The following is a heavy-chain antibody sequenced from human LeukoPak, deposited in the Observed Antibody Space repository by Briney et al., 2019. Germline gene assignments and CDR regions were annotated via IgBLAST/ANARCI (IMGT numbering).Heavy chain of an antibody. Sequence: SQTLSLTRAISGDSVSSNSAAWNWIRQSPSRGLEWLGRTYYRSKWYNDYAVSVKSRITINPDTSKNQFSLQLNSVTPEDTAVYYCARGGTLVGANTFDYWGQGTLVTVSS. J-gene: IGHJ4*02. V-gene: IGHV6-1*01. CDR3: ARGGTLVGANTFDY. CDR1: GDSVSSNSAA. D-gene: IGHD1-26*01. CDR2: TYYRSKWYN.